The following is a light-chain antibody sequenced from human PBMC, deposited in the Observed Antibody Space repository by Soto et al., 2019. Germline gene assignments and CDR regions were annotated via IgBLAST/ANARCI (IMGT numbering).Light chain of an antibody. CDR3: SSYTTSNTRQIV. CDR1: SSDVGGYNY. CDR2: DVS. Sequence: QSVLTQPASVSGSPGQSITISCTGTSSDVGGYNYVSWYQHHPGKATKLMIYDVSNRPSGVSNCFSGSKSGNTASLTISGLQLEDEADYYCSSYTTSNTRQIVFGTGTKVTVL. J-gene: IGLJ1*01. V-gene: IGLV2-14*03.